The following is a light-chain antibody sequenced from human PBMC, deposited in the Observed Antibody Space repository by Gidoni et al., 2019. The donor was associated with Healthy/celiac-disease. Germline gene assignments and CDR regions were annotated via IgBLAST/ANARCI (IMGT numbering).Light chain of an antibody. V-gene: IGKV3-11*01. Sequence: EIVLTLSPATLSLSPGEGATLSCRASQSVSSYLAWYQQKPGQAPTLLIYDASNVDSGIPARFTGSGSGTDFTLTISSLEPEDFAVYYCQQSSSWPRTFGQGTKVEIK. J-gene: IGKJ1*01. CDR2: DAS. CDR1: QSVSSY. CDR3: QQSSSWPRT.